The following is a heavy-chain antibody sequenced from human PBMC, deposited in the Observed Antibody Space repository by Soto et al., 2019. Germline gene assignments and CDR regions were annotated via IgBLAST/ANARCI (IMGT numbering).Heavy chain of an antibody. Sequence: GSLRLSCAASGFTFSSYGMHWVRQAPGKGLEWVAVIWYDGSNKYYADSVKGRFTISRDNSKNTLYLQMNSLRAEDTAVYYCARMYYDILTGYYTPLDYWGQGTLVTVSS. CDR2: IWYDGSNK. CDR1: GFTFSSYG. V-gene: IGHV3-33*01. CDR3: ARMYYDILTGYYTPLDY. J-gene: IGHJ4*02. D-gene: IGHD3-9*01.